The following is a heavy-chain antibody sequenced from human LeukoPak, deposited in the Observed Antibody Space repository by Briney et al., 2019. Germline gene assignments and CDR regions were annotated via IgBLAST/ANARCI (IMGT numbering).Heavy chain of an antibody. V-gene: IGHV6-1*01. CDR1: VDRFHRKSAS. Sequence: SQTLSLTCGLSVDRFHRKSASWNWIRQSPLRGLEWLGRTYYRSKWYNDYAVSVKSRLTINPDTSKNQFSLQMNSVTPDDAAVYYWARDKGGRGSAFDNWGQGTMVTVSS. J-gene: IGHJ3*02. D-gene: IGHD1-26*01. CDR2: TYYRSKWYN. CDR3: ARDKGGRGSAFDN.